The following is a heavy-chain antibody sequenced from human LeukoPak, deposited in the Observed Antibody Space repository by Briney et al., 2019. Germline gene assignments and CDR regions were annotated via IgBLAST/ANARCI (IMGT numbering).Heavy chain of an antibody. Sequence: SETLSLTCAVYGGSLSGYYWSWIRQPPGKGLEWIGEINHSGSTNYNPSLKSRVTISVDTSKNQFSLKLSSVTAADTAVYYCARGRPGNSSSWYFDYWGQGTLVTVSS. D-gene: IGHD6-13*01. J-gene: IGHJ4*02. CDR1: GGSLSGYY. V-gene: IGHV4-34*01. CDR3: ARGRPGNSSSWYFDY. CDR2: INHSGST.